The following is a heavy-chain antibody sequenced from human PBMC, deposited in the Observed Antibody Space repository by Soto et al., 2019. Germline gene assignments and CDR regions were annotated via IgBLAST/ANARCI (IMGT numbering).Heavy chain of an antibody. CDR2: IYYSGST. CDR1: GGSISSYY. Sequence: SETLCLTCSVSGGSISSYYWSWIRQPPGKGLEWIGYIYYSGSTNYNPSLKSRVTISVDTSKNQFSLKLSSVTAADTAVYYCARGHSDDYGDYGTLDWFDPWGQGTLVTVSS. D-gene: IGHD4-17*01. J-gene: IGHJ5*02. V-gene: IGHV4-59*01. CDR3: ARGHSDDYGDYGTLDWFDP.